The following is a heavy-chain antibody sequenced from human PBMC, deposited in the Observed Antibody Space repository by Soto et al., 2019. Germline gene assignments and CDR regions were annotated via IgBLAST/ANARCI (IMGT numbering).Heavy chain of an antibody. V-gene: IGHV3-21*06. CDR3: ARESEDLTSNFDY. Sequence: WGSLRLSCAASGFTFTRYSISCFRQSPGKGLEWVSSISSTTNYIYYGDSMKGRFTISRDNAKNSLYLEMNSPRAEDTAVYYCARESEDLTSNFDYWGQGTLVTVSS. J-gene: IGHJ4*02. CDR2: ISSTTNYI. CDR1: GFTFTRYS.